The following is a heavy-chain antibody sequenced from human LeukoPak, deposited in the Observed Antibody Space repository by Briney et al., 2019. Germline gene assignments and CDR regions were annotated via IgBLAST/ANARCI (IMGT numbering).Heavy chain of an antibody. J-gene: IGHJ1*01. V-gene: IGHV4-34*01. Sequence: SETLSLTRAVYGGSFSGYYWSWVREPPGKGLEWVGEINHSVSTNYNPSLKRRVTISVDTSKNQFSLKLSSVSAADTAVYYCARVRAYSSGLYGYFQHWGQGTLVTVSS. CDR3: ARVRAYSSGLYGYFQH. D-gene: IGHD6-19*01. CDR2: INHSVST. CDR1: GGSFSGYY.